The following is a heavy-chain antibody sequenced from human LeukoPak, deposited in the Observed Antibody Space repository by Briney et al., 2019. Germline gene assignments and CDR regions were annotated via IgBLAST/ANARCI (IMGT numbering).Heavy chain of an antibody. J-gene: IGHJ4*02. V-gene: IGHV3-30*04. CDR3: ARGAGASGGRDYYSDY. CDR2: ISDDANAI. D-gene: IGHD6-13*01. Sequence: GSLRLSCAASGFIFSNHALHWVRQAPGKGLEWVAVISDDANAIHYTHSVKGRFTISRDNSRNMLYLQMNSLRPEDTAVYYCARGAGASGGRDYYSDYWGQGVLVTVSS. CDR1: GFIFSNHA.